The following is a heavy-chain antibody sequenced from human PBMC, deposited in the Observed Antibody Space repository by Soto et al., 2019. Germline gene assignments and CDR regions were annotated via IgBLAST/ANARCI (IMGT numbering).Heavy chain of an antibody. Sequence: VQLVQSGAEVKEPGASVTVSCRAAGARFTDYYMHWVRQAPGPGLEWMGRINPNSGVTKYAQKFQGRVTMPRDTSIRTVYMQLSRLGFDDTAIYYCARESGGATATLDYYYFYMDVWGTGTTVTVSS. CDR2: INPNSGVT. CDR3: ARESGGATATLDYYYFYMDV. V-gene: IGHV1-2*06. D-gene: IGHD1-26*01. CDR1: GARFTDYY. J-gene: IGHJ6*03.